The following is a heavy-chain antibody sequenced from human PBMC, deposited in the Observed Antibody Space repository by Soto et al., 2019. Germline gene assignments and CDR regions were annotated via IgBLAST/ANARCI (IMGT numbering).Heavy chain of an antibody. Sequence: LSETLSLTCTVSGGSISSYCWSWIRQPPGKGLEWIGYIYYSGSTNYNPSLKSRVTISVDTSKNQFSLKLSSVTAADTAVYYCARGGHQNYDFWSGYSVRWFDPWGQGTLVTVS. J-gene: IGHJ5*02. D-gene: IGHD3-3*01. CDR3: ARGGHQNYDFWSGYSVRWFDP. CDR2: IYYSGST. V-gene: IGHV4-59*01. CDR1: GGSISSYC.